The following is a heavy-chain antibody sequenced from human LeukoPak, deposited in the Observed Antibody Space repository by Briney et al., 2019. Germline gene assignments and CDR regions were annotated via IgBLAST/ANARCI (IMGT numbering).Heavy chain of an antibody. Sequence: SETLSLTCAVYGGSFSGYYWSWIRQPPGKGLEWIGEINHSGSTNYNPSLKSRVTISVDTSKSQFSLKLSSVAAADTAVYYCARGGYTYGLLDYWGQGTLVTVSS. CDR2: INHSGST. D-gene: IGHD5-18*01. J-gene: IGHJ4*02. V-gene: IGHV4-34*01. CDR3: ARGGYTYGLLDY. CDR1: GGSFSGYY.